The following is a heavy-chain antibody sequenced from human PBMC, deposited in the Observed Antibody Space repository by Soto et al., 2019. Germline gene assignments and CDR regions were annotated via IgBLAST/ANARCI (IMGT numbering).Heavy chain of an antibody. CDR1: GDSISSGGYY. CDR3: VSRLGYGFAMDV. D-gene: IGHD5-12*01. Sequence: QLQLQESGPGLVKPSETLSLTCSVSGDSISSGGYYWGCIRQPPGKGLEWIGSIYYNGNTYYNPSLKSRVTISRDTSMNQFSLRLNSVTAADTAVYYCVSRLGYGFAMDVWGQGTTVTVSS. CDR2: IYYNGNT. J-gene: IGHJ6*02. V-gene: IGHV4-39*01.